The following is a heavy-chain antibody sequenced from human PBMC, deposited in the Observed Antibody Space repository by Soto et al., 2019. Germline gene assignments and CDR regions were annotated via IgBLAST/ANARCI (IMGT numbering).Heavy chain of an antibody. J-gene: IGHJ4*02. Sequence: QVLLLQSGSEVKKPGSLVKVSCKASGDAFMSYAISWVRQAPGQGLEYMGGIIPSYDRAKYAQKFQGRLTVSADLYTSTVYMELSSLRSEDTAVYFCARDPTNDYGDDTFDYWGQGTKVIVSS. CDR3: ARDPTNDYGDDTFDY. V-gene: IGHV1-69*01. CDR2: IIPSYDRA. CDR1: GDAFMSYA. D-gene: IGHD4-17*01.